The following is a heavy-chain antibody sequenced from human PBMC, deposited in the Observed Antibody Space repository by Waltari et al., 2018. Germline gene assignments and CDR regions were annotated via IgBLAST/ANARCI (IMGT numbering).Heavy chain of an antibody. D-gene: IGHD3-22*01. CDR2: IYYSGST. V-gene: IGHV4-39*07. CDR1: GGSISSSSYY. J-gene: IGHJ4*02. CDR3: ARHGRPDTYYYDSSGYGYFDY. Sequence: QLQLQESGPGLVKPSETLSLTCTVSGGSISSSSYYWGWIRQPPGKGLEWIGSIYYSGSTYYNPALKRRVTISVDTSKNQFSLKLSSVTAADTAVYYCARHGRPDTYYYDSSGYGYFDYWGQGTLVTVSS.